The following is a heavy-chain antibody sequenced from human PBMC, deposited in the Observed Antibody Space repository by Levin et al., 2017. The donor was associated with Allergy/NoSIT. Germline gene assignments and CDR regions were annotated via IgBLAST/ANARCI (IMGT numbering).Heavy chain of an antibody. D-gene: IGHD7-27*01. CDR3: ARARPFFLGLPGDFDY. V-gene: IGHV6-1*01. CDR2: TYYRSKWYN. CDR1: GDSVSSNSAA. J-gene: IGHJ4*02. Sequence: SETLSLTCAISGDSVSSNSAAWNWIRQSPSRGLEWLGRTYYRSKWYNDYAVSVKSRITINPDTSKNQFSLQLNSVTPEDTAVYYCARARPFFLGLPGDFDYWGQGTLVTVSS.